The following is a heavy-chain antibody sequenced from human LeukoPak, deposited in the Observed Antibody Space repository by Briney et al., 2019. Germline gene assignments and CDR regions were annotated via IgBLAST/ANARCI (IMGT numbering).Heavy chain of an antibody. V-gene: IGHV3-74*01. CDR1: GFTFSSYW. Sequence: GGSLRLSCAASGFTFSSYWMHWVRQAPGKGLLWVSRINSDGTTTYYAASVKGRFTISRDNAKNKLYLQVNSLRAEDTAVYYCARGNYYGMDVWGQGTTVTVSS. CDR3: ARGNYYGMDV. CDR2: INSDGTTT. J-gene: IGHJ6*02.